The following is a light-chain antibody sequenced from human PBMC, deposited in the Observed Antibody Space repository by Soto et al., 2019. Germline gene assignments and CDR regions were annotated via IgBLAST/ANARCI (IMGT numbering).Light chain of an antibody. J-gene: IGKJ1*01. V-gene: IGKV3-20*01. CDR1: QNVSTNL. CDR2: GAS. CDR3: QQYNNWPQT. Sequence: TVFTPSPGTLSLSPGERATLSCRASQNVSTNLLVWYQQHPGQAPRLLIYGASSRASGIPDRFSGSGSGTDFTLTIRRLEPDDVAVYYCQQYNNWPQTFGQGTKVDI.